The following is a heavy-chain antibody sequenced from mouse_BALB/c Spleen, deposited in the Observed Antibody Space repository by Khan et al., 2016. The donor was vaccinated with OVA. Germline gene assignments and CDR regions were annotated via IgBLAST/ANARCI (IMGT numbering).Heavy chain of an antibody. J-gene: IGHJ3*01. Sequence: QMQLEESGAELVRPGSSVKISCKASGYVFSSYWMNWVKQRPGQGLEWIGQIYPGDGDTNYNGKFKDKATLTADKSSNTAYMQLSSLTSEDPAVYFCARSGYDYFAYWGQGTLVTVSA. CDR2: IYPGDGDT. D-gene: IGHD2-14*01. CDR1: GYVFSSYW. CDR3: ARSGYDYFAY. V-gene: IGHV1-80*01.